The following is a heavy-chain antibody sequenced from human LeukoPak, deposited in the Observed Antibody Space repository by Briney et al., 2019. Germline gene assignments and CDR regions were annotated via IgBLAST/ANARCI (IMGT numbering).Heavy chain of an antibody. CDR1: GYTFTGYY. Sequence: ASVKVSCKASGYTFTGYYMHWVRQAPGQGLEWMGWINPNSGGTNYAQKFQGWVTMTRDTSISTAYMELSRLRSDDTAVYYRARYDILTGYNYWGQGTLVTVSS. CDR2: INPNSGGT. J-gene: IGHJ4*02. D-gene: IGHD3-9*01. CDR3: ARYDILTGYNY. V-gene: IGHV1-2*04.